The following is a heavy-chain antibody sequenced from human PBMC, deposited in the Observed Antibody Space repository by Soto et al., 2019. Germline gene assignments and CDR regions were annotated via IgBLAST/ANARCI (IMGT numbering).Heavy chain of an antibody. V-gene: IGHV1-69*12. D-gene: IGHD3-22*01. CDR2: IIPIFGTA. Sequence: QVQLVQSGAEVKKPGSSVKVSCKASGGTFSSYAISWVRQAPGQGLEWMGGIIPIFGTANYAQKFQGRVTITADESTSTAYMERSSRRSEDTAVYYCARDRYYYDSSGYRPFDYWGQGTLVTVSS. CDR3: ARDRYYYDSSGYRPFDY. J-gene: IGHJ4*02. CDR1: GGTFSSYA.